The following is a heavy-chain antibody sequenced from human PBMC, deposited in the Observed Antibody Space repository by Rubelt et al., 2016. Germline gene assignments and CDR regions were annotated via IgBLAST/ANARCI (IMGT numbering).Heavy chain of an antibody. D-gene: IGHD6-19*01. V-gene: IGHV1-69*01. J-gene: IGHJ3*02. CDR2: IIPIFGTA. CDR1: GGTFSSYA. CDR3: ARDRTWLVPGLDAFDI. Sequence: QVQLVQSGAEVKKPGSSVKVSCKASGGTFSSYAISWVRQAPGQGLEWMGGIIPIFGTANYAQKFQGRVTITADESTSAAYMELSSLRSEDTAGYYCARDRTWLVPGLDAFDIWGQGTMVTVSS.